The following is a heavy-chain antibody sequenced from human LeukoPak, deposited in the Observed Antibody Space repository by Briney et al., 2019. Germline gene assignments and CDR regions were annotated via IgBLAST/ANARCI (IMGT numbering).Heavy chain of an antibody. Sequence: GASVKVSCKVSGYTLTELSMHWVRQAPGKGLEWMGGFDPEDGETIYAQKFQGRVTMTEDTSTSTAYMELRSLRSDDTAVYYCARAGIAAAEDYYYYGMDVWGQGTTVTVSS. CDR1: GYTLTELS. CDR3: ARAGIAAAEDYYYYGMDV. V-gene: IGHV1-24*01. CDR2: FDPEDGET. D-gene: IGHD6-13*01. J-gene: IGHJ6*02.